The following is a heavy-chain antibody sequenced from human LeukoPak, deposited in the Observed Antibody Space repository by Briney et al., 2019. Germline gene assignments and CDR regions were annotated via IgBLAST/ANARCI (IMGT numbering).Heavy chain of an antibody. CDR2: IIPIFGTA. V-gene: IGHV1-69*05. CDR1: GYTFTSYG. Sequence: VASVKVSCKASGYTFTSYGLSWVRQAPGQGLEWMGGIIPIFGTANYAQKFQGRVTITTDESTSTAYMELSSLRSEDTAVYYCARVVGATFLLVGFGWFDPWGQGTLVTVSS. D-gene: IGHD1-26*01. J-gene: IGHJ5*02. CDR3: ARVVGATFLLVGFGWFDP.